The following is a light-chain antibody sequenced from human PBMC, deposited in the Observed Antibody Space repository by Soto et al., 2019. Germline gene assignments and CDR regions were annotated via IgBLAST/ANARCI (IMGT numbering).Light chain of an antibody. Sequence: AIQLTQSPSSLSASVGDRVTITCRASQGIGSGLGWYQQKPGKAPKLLIYDASTLESGVPSRFSGSGSWTYFTLTISSLQPEDFATYYCTQFNTYPLTFGGGTKVEIE. CDR1: QGIGSG. J-gene: IGKJ4*01. CDR3: TQFNTYPLT. CDR2: DAS. V-gene: IGKV1-13*02.